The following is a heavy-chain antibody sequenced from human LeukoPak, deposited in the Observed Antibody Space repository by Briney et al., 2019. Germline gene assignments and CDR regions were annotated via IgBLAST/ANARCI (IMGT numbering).Heavy chain of an antibody. J-gene: IGHJ4*02. CDR2: INTDGSGT. CDR1: GFTFSSYW. CDR3: VRDIAAADDY. Sequence: GGSLRLSCAASGFTFSSYWMHWVRQAPGKGLMRMSHINTDGSGTRYADSVKGRFTISRDNAKNRLYLQMNSLRAEDTAVYYCVRDIAAADDYWGQGILVTVSS. D-gene: IGHD6-13*01. V-gene: IGHV3-74*01.